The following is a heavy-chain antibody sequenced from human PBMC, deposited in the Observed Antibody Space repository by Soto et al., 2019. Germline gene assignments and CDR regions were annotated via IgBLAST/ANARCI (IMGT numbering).Heavy chain of an antibody. CDR3: AKGQNLLSGNSWGVDL. D-gene: IGHD1-26*01. V-gene: IGHV3-9*01. Sequence: EVQLVESGGGLVQPGGSLRLSCIASGFPFEDFDMHWVRQGPGKGLEWVSGIGWNSDNKAYADSVKGRFTISRDNAKNSLYLHINILRAEDTALYYCAKGQNLLSGNSWGVDLWGQGTLVTVSS. J-gene: IGHJ1*01. CDR1: GFPFEDFD. CDR2: IGWNSDNK.